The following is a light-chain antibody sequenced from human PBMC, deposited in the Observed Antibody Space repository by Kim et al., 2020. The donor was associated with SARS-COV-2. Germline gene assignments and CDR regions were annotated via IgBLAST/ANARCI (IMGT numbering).Light chain of an antibody. V-gene: IGLV2-14*03. Sequence: GRSITISCTATSSDVGGYNYVSWYQQHPGKAPKLIIYDVNKRPSGVSDRFSGSKSGYTASLTISGLQAEDEADYYCNSHSRTSTYVFGTGTKVTVL. CDR1: SSDVGGYNY. CDR3: NSHSRTSTYV. CDR2: DVN. J-gene: IGLJ1*01.